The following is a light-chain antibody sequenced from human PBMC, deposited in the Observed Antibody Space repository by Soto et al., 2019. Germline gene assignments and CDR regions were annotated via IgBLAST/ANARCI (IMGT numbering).Light chain of an antibody. CDR2: GAS. J-gene: IGKJ4*01. Sequence: EIVLTQSPGTLSLSPGERATLSCRASQSVSNSYLAWYQQKPGQAPRLLISGASSRATGIPDRFSGSGSGTGFTLTISRLEPEDFAVYYCQRYGSSVLTFGGGTKVEIK. V-gene: IGKV3-20*01. CDR1: QSVSNSY. CDR3: QRYGSSVLT.